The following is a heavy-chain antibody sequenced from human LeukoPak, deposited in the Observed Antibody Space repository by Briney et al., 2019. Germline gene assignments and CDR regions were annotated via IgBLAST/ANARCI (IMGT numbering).Heavy chain of an antibody. CDR1: GYSFTSYW. Sequence: GESLKISCKGSGYSFTSYWIGWVRPMPGKGLEWMGIIYPGDSDTRYSLSFQGQVTISADKSISTAYLQWSSLKASDTAMYYCARHGLWFGELLPNWFDPWGQGTLVTVSS. CDR2: IYPGDSDT. J-gene: IGHJ5*02. V-gene: IGHV5-51*01. D-gene: IGHD3-10*01. CDR3: ARHGLWFGELLPNWFDP.